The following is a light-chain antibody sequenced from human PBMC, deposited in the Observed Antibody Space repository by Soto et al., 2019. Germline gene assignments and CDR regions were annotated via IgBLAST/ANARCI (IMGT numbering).Light chain of an antibody. CDR1: QSVSSN. V-gene: IGKV3-15*01. J-gene: IGKJ4*01. CDR3: QQYNNWLALT. Sequence: EIVMTQSPATLSVSPGERATLSCSASQSVSSNLAWYQQKPGQAPRLLIYGASTRATGIPARFSGSGSGTEFTLTISSLQSEDFAVYYCQQYNNWLALTFGGGTKVDIK. CDR2: GAS.